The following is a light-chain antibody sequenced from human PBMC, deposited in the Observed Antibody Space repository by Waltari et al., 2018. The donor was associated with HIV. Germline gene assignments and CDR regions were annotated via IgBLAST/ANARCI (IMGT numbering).Light chain of an antibody. V-gene: IGLV2-14*03. J-gene: IGLJ1*01. CDR1: SSDIGGYNY. Sequence: QSALTQPASVSGSPGQSITISCTGTSSDIGGYNYVSWYQQHPGKAPKLMMYCVSHRPSGVSNRVSASKSGNTASLSISGLQAEDEADYYGSSYTSGSNLYVFGTGTKVTVL. CDR2: CVS. CDR3: SSYTSGSNLYV.